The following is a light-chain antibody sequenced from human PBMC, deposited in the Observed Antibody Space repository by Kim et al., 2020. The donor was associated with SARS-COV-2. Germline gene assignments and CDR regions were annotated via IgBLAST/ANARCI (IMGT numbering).Light chain of an antibody. CDR3: SSYTSSDTGV. J-gene: IGLJ2*01. Sequence: QSALTQPASVSGSPGQSITISCTGTSSDIGTYNYVSWYQQHPDKVPKLIIFDVSNRPSGVSNRFSGSKSGNMASLTISGLQAEDEADYYCSSYTSSDTGVFGGGTQLTVL. V-gene: IGLV2-14*03. CDR2: DVS. CDR1: SSDIGTYNY.